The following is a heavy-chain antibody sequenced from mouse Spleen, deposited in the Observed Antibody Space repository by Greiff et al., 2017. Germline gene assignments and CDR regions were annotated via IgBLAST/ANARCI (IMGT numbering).Heavy chain of an antibody. D-gene: IGHD1-2*01. CDR1: GFTFSSYA. V-gene: IGHV5-6-5*01. CDR2: ISSGGST. Sequence: EVQRVESGGGLVKPGGSLKLSCAASGFTFSSYAMSWVRQTPEKRLEWVASISSGGSTYYPDSVKGRFTISRDNARNILYLQMSSLRSEDTAMYYCASLLRLREYFDYWGQGTTLTVSS. J-gene: IGHJ2*01. CDR3: ASLLRLREYFDY.